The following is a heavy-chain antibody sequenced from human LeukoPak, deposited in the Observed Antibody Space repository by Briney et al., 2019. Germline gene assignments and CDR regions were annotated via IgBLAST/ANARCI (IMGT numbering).Heavy chain of an antibody. CDR2: IYHSGST. CDR1: GGSISSSNW. V-gene: IGHV4-4*02. J-gene: IGHJ4*02. Sequence: SETLSLTCAVSGGSISSSNWWSWVRQPPGKGLEWIGEIYHSGSTNYNPSLKSRVTISVDKSKNQFSLKLSSVTAADTAVYYCARAVVVQYYDTLTGSDISRTYFDYWGQGTLVTVSS. D-gene: IGHD3-9*01. CDR3: ARAVVVQYYDTLTGSDISRTYFDY.